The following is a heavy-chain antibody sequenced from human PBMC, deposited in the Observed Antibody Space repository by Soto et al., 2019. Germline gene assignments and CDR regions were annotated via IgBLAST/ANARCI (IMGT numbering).Heavy chain of an antibody. CDR1: GDSISAYS. V-gene: IGHV4-59*01. J-gene: IGHJ4*02. CDR3: ASEGNLGRWLQPLDF. D-gene: IGHD5-12*01. CDR2: IHYNGNT. Sequence: SETLSLTCTVSGDSISAYSWSWVRQPPGKGLEWIGNIHYNGNTKYSPSLKSRVTMSVDTSKNHFSLRLISVTAADTAIYFCASEGNLGRWLQPLDFWGQGTRVTVSS.